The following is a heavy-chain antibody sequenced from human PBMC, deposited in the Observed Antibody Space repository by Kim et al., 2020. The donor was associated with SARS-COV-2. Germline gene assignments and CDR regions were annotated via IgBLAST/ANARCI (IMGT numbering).Heavy chain of an antibody. J-gene: IGHJ5*02. D-gene: IGHD4-17*01. CDR2: IWYDGSNK. CDR3: AKDARDYGDYDLLDP. CDR1: GFTFSSYG. Sequence: GGSLRLSCAASGFTFSSYGMHWVRQAPGKGLEWVAVIWYDGSNKYYADSVKGRFTISRDNSKNTLYLQMNSLRAEDTAVYYCAKDARDYGDYDLLDPWGQGTLVTVSS. V-gene: IGHV3-33*06.